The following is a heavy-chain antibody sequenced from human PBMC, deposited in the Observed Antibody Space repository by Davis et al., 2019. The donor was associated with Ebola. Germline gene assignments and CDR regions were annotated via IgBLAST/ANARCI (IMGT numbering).Heavy chain of an antibody. V-gene: IGHV1-8*02. CDR1: GYTFTGYY. CDR2: INPNSGNT. Sequence: ASVKVSCKASGYTFTGYYMHWVRQAPGQGLEWMGWINPNSGNTGYAQKFQGRVTMTRNTSISTAYMELSSLRSEDTAVYYCAREEGYYYYGMDVWGQGTTVTVSS. J-gene: IGHJ6*02. CDR3: AREEGYYYYGMDV.